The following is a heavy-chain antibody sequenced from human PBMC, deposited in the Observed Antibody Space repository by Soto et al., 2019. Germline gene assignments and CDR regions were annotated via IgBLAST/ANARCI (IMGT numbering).Heavy chain of an antibody. J-gene: IGHJ4*02. CDR3: ARGPYNWNDGGYYFDY. D-gene: IGHD1-1*01. V-gene: IGHV1-2*04. Sequence: ASVKVSCKASGYTFTGYYMHWVRQAPGQGLEWMGWINPNSGGTNYAQKFQGWVTMTRDTSISTAYMELSRLRSDDTAVYYCARGPYNWNDGGYYFDYWGQGTLVTVSS. CDR2: INPNSGGT. CDR1: GYTFTGYY.